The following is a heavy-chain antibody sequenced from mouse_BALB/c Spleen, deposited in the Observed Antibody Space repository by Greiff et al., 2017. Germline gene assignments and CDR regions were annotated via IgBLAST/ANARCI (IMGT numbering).Heavy chain of an antibody. D-gene: IGHD2-12*01. Sequence: DLVKPGASVKLSCKASGYTFTSYWINWIKQRPGQGLEWIGRIAPGSGSTYHNEMFKGKATLTVDTSSSTAYIQLSSLSSEDSAVYFCARYRGVQGFAYWGQGTLVTVSA. V-gene: IGHV1S41*01. J-gene: IGHJ3*01. CDR3: ARYRGVQGFAY. CDR1: GYTFTSYW. CDR2: IAPGSGST.